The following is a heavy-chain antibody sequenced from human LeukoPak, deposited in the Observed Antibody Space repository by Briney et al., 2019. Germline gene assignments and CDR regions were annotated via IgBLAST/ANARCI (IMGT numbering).Heavy chain of an antibody. Sequence: GGSLRLSCAASGFTFSTYAMSWVRQAPGKGLQWVSAISGSGGSTYYADSVKGRFTISRDNSKNTLYLQMNSLRAEDTAVYYCAKDSRVRDGSSAWGQGTLVTVSS. D-gene: IGHD5-24*01. J-gene: IGHJ5*02. V-gene: IGHV3-23*01. CDR3: AKDSRVRDGSSA. CDR2: ISGSGGST. CDR1: GFTFSTYA.